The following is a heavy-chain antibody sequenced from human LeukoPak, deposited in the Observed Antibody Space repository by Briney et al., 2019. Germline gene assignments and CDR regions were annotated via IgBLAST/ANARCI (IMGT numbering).Heavy chain of an antibody. CDR1: GGSFSGYY. J-gene: IGHJ4*02. V-gene: IGHV4-34*01. CDR2: INHSGST. Sequence: SETLSLTCAVYGGSFSGYYWSWIRQPPGKGLEWIGEINHSGSTNYNPSLKSRVTISVDTSKNQFSLKLSSVTAADTAVYYCARLLSYWGQGTLVTVSS. CDR3: ARLLSY.